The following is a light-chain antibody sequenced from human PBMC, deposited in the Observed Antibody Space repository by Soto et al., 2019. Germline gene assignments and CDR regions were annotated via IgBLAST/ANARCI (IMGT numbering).Light chain of an antibody. Sequence: EIVLTQSPATLSLSPGERAILSCRVSQSVSSYLAWYQQKPGQAPRLLIYDASNRATGIPARFSGSGSGTDFTLTISSLEPEDFAVYYCQQRSHWPPTFGPGTKVDIK. CDR3: QQRSHWPPT. CDR2: DAS. CDR1: QSVSSY. V-gene: IGKV3-11*01. J-gene: IGKJ3*01.